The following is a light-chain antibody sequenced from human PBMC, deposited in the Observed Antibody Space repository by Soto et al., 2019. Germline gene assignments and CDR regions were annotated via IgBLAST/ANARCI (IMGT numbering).Light chain of an antibody. CDR1: QSISSD. J-gene: IGKJ1*01. CDR3: QQYNNWPPWT. V-gene: IGKV3-15*01. CDR2: DAS. Sequence: EIVMTQSPATLSVSPGERATLSCRASQSISSDVAWYQQKPGQAPRLLIYDASNRATGIPARFSGSGSGTEFTLTISSLQSEDFAVYYCQQYNNWPPWTFGQGTKVDIK.